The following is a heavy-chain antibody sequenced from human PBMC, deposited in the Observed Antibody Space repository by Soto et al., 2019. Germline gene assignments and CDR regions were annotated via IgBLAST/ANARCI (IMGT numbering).Heavy chain of an antibody. J-gene: IGHJ4*02. CDR2: INPNSGGT. V-gene: IGHV1-2*02. D-gene: IGHD6-19*01. Sequence: ASVKVSCKASGYTFTGYYMHWVRQAPGQGLEWMGWINPNSGGTNYAQKFQGRVTMTRGTSISTAYMELSRLRSDDTAVYYCARVSAVAAGSEFDYWGQGTRVTVSS. CDR3: ARVSAVAAGSEFDY. CDR1: GYTFTGYY.